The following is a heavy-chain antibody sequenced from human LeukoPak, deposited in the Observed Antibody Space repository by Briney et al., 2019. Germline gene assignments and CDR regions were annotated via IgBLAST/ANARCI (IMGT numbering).Heavy chain of an antibody. CDR2: IYYSGST. CDR3: ARGAGDTLYYYYMDV. Sequence: SETLSLTCTVSGGSISSYYWSWIRQPPGKGLEWIGYIYYSGSTNYNPSLKSRVTISVDTSKNQFSLKLSSVTAADTAVYYCARGAGDTLYYYYMDVWGKGTTVTVSS. D-gene: IGHD1-14*01. J-gene: IGHJ6*03. V-gene: IGHV4-59*01. CDR1: GGSISSYY.